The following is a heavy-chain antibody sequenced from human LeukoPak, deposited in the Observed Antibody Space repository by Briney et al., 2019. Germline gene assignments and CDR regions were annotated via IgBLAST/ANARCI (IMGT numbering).Heavy chain of an antibody. Sequence: PGRSLRLSCVASGFIFSKYGMHWVRQAPGKGLEWVAVISYDGSNKDYADSVKGRFTISRDNSKNTLYLQMGSLRAEDMAVYYCARAAVDTASDYFDYWGQGTLVTVSS. CDR1: GFIFSKYG. J-gene: IGHJ4*02. CDR2: ISYDGSNK. V-gene: IGHV3-30*03. D-gene: IGHD5-18*01. CDR3: ARAAVDTASDYFDY.